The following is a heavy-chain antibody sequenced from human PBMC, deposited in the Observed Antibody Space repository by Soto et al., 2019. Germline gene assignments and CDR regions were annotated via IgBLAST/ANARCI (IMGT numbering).Heavy chain of an antibody. V-gene: IGHV4-31*03. D-gene: IGHD1-26*01. CDR1: GVSIRIGSHD. CDR2: IYYSGST. CDR3: ARAGADGIEY. J-gene: IGHJ4*02. Sequence: SSTXSLTCTFSGVSIRIGSHDLSWIRQHPGKGLEWIGYIYYSGSTYYNPSLKSRINISISTSKNKFSLKLTSVTAADKAVYYCARAGADGIEYWGQGTLVTVYS.